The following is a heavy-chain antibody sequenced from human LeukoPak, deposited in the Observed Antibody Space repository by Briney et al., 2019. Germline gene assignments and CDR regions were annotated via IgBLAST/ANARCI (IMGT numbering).Heavy chain of an antibody. D-gene: IGHD3-10*01. CDR1: GYTFTGYY. V-gene: IGHV1-2*02. CDR3: ARGRFGEWDNWFDP. Sequence: AALKVSCKASGYTFTGYYIHWVRQAPGQGLEWMAWINPNSGATSYAQKFQGRVTMTRDTSISTAYMELSRLTSDDTAVYFCARGRFGEWDNWFDPWGQGTLVTVSS. CDR2: INPNSGAT. J-gene: IGHJ5*02.